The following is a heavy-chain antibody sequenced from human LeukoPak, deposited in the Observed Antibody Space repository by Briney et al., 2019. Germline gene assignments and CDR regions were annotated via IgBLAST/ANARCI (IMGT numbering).Heavy chain of an antibody. Sequence: SETLSLTCAVYGGSFSGYYWSWIRQPPGKGLEWIGEINHSGSTNYNPSLKSRVTISVDTSKNQFSLKLSSVTAADTAVYYCARGGSCSSTSCYRHYYYGMDVWGQGATVTVSS. J-gene: IGHJ6*02. CDR3: ARGGSCSSTSCYRHYYYGMDV. CDR2: INHSGST. D-gene: IGHD2-2*01. V-gene: IGHV4-34*01. CDR1: GGSFSGYY.